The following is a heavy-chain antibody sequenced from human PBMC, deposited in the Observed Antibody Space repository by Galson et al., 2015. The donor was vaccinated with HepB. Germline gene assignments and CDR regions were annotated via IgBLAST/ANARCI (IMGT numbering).Heavy chain of an antibody. V-gene: IGHV3-23*01. J-gene: IGHJ6*02. D-gene: IGHD2/OR15-2a*01. CDR2: ISGSGGTT. CDR3: AKFRFLSGRGMDV. CDR1: GFTVSDYA. Sequence: SLRLSCAVAGFTVSDYAMSWVRQAPGKGLEWVSGISGSGGTTDYADSVKGRFTISRDNSKNTLYLQMSSLRAEDTAVYYCAKFRFLSGRGMDVWGQGTTVTVSS.